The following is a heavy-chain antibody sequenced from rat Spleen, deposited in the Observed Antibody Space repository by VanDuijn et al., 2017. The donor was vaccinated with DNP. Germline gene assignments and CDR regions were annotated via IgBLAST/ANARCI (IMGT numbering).Heavy chain of an antibody. Sequence: EVQLVESGGGPVQPGRSLKLSCVDPGFIFRNHWMTWIRQAPGKGREWGASITNTVDSTYYSDSVNGRFSISRDNAKSTLYLQVNSLRSEDTATYYCTRHRTIMPYYYAMDAWGQGASVTVSS. CDR2: ITNTVDST. J-gene: IGHJ4*01. D-gene: IGHD1-12*01. CDR3: TRHRTIMPYYYAMDA. V-gene: IGHV5-31*01. CDR1: GFIFRNHW.